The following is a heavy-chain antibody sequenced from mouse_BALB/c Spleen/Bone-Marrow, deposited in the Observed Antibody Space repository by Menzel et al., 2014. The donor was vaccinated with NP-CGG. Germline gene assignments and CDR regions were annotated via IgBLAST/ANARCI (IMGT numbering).Heavy chain of an antibody. V-gene: IGHV2-4*02. Sequence: QVQLKESGPGLVQPSQSLFITCTVSGFSVISYGVHWVRQPPGKGLEWLGVIWSGGSTDYNAAFLSRLSISKDNSKSQVFFKMNSLQADDTAIYYCARNDYGNPHYAMDYWGQGTSVTVSS. J-gene: IGHJ4*01. CDR3: ARNDYGNPHYAMDY. CDR1: GFSVISYG. CDR2: IWSGGST. D-gene: IGHD2-1*01.